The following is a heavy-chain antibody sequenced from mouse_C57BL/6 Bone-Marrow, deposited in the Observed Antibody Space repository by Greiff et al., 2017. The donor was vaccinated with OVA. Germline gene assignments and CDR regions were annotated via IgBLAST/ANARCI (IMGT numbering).Heavy chain of an antibody. J-gene: IGHJ3*01. CDR2: ISSGGSYT. CDR1: GFTFSSYG. Sequence: EVQLVESGGDLVKPGGSLKLSCAASGFTFSSYGMSWVRQTPDKRLEWVATISSGGSYTYYPDSVKGRFTISRDNAKNTLYLQMSSLKSEYTAMYYCARRMITTPFAYWGQGTLVTVSA. V-gene: IGHV5-6*01. D-gene: IGHD2-4*01. CDR3: ARRMITTPFAY.